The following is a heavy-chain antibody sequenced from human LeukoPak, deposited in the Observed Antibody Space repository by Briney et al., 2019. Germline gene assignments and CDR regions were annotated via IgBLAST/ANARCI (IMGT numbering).Heavy chain of an antibody. CDR3: ASRDQSCSGDTCYPIDY. D-gene: IGHD2-15*01. CDR1: GFTFSRYW. J-gene: IGHJ4*02. CDR2: INSEGSST. Sequence: GGSLRLSCAASGFTFSRYWMHWVRQAPGKGLVWVSRINSEGSSTSYADSVKGRFTISRDNAKNKLYLQMNSLRAEDTAVYYCASRDQSCSGDTCYPIDYWGQGTLVTVSS. V-gene: IGHV3-74*01.